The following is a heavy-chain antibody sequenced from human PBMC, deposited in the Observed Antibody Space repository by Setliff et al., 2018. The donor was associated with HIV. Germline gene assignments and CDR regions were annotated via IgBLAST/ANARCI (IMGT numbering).Heavy chain of an antibody. J-gene: IGHJ3*02. CDR2: INPSGGST. V-gene: IGHV1-46*01. Sequence: GASVKVSCKASGYTFTSYYMHRVRQAPGQGLEWMGIINPSGGSTSYAQEFQGRVTMTRDTSTSTVYMGLSSLRSEDTAVYYCARESPDSSGYYRAFDIWGQGTMVTVSS. CDR1: GYTFTSYY. CDR3: ARESPDSSGYYRAFDI. D-gene: IGHD3-22*01.